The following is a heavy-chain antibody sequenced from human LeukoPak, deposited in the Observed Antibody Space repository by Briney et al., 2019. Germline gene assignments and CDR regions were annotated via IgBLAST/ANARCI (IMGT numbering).Heavy chain of an antibody. Sequence: ASVKVSCKASGYTFTSYGISWVRQAPGQGLEWMGWISAYNGNTNYAQKLQGRVTMTTDTSTSTAYMELRSLRSDDTAVYYCARAYGDYGDLNWLDPWGQGTLVTVSS. CDR3: ARAYGDYGDLNWLDP. J-gene: IGHJ5*02. CDR2: ISAYNGNT. D-gene: IGHD4-17*01. CDR1: GYTFTSYG. V-gene: IGHV1-18*01.